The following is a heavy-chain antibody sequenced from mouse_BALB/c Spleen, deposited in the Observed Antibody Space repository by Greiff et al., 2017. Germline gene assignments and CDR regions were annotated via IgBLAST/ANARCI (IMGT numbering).Heavy chain of an antibody. CDR2: INPYNDGT. Sequence: QLQQSGPELVKPGASVKMSCKASGYTFTSYDMHWVKQKPGQGLEWIGYINPYNDGTKYNEKFKGKATLTSDKSSSTAYMELSSLTSEDSAVYYCARKGGNYTPYFDYWGQGTTLTVSS. J-gene: IGHJ2*01. V-gene: IGHV1-14*01. D-gene: IGHD2-1*01. CDR3: ARKGGNYTPYFDY. CDR1: GYTFTSYD.